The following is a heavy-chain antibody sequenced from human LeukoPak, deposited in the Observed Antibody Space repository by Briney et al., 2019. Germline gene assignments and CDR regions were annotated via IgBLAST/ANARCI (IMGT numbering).Heavy chain of an antibody. CDR3: AVRIDSSGYYLR. V-gene: IGHV3-74*01. CDR2: INSDGSST. Sequence: PGGSLRLSCAASGFTFSSYWMHWVRQAPGKGLVWVSRINSDGSSTSYADSVKGRFTISRDNAKNTLYLQMNSLRAEDTAVYYCAVRIDSSGYYLRWGQGTLVTVSS. D-gene: IGHD3-22*01. J-gene: IGHJ4*02. CDR1: GFTFSSYW.